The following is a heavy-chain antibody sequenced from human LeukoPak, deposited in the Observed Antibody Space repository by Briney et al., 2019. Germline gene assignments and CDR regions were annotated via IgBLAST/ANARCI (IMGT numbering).Heavy chain of an antibody. CDR1: GGSISGYY. Sequence: SETLSLTCTVPGGSISGYYWSWIRQPPGKGLEWIGYIYTSGSTNYNPSLKSRVTISVDTSKNQFSLRLSSVTAADTAMYFCARAYSRSYSHFDDWGQGTLVTVSA. D-gene: IGHD1-26*01. CDR3: ARAYSRSYSHFDD. J-gene: IGHJ4*02. V-gene: IGHV4-4*09. CDR2: IYTSGST.